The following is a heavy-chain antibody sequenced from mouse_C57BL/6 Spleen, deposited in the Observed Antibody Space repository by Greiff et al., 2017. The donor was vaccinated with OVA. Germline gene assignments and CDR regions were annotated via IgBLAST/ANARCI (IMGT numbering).Heavy chain of an antibody. V-gene: IGHV1-52*01. J-gene: IGHJ4*01. CDR3: AREIRGSYYYYAMDY. D-gene: IGHD1-1*02. Sequence: QVQLQQPGAELVRPGSSVKLSCKASGYTFTSYWMHWVKQRPIQGLEWIGNIDPSDSETHYNQKFKDKATLTVDKSSSTAYMQLSSLTSEDSAVYYCAREIRGSYYYYAMDYWGQGTSVTVSS. CDR2: IDPSDSET. CDR1: GYTFTSYW.